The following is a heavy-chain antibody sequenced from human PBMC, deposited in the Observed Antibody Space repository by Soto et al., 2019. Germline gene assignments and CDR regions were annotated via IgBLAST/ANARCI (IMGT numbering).Heavy chain of an antibody. D-gene: IGHD2-15*01. CDR3: ARGDRGGSGSTASYYYSGLDV. CDR2: VSAGGDMT. CDR1: GFTFSSYA. Sequence: DVQLLESGGHLVQPGGSLRLSCAASGFTFSSYAMSWVRQAPGKGLEWVSSVSAGGDMTYYSDSVKGRFTICRDNSNNVLFLQMNSLRIEDTALYSCARGDRGGSGSTASYYYSGLDVWGQGTTVTVS. J-gene: IGHJ6*02. V-gene: IGHV3-23*01.